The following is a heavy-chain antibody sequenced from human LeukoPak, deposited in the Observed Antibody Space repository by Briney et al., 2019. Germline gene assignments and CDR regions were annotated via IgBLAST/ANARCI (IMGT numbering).Heavy chain of an antibody. CDR1: GGSISSYY. CDR3: ARDLGPLGSSGYYYEYYYYGMDV. J-gene: IGHJ6*02. Sequence: SETLSLTCTVSGGSISSYYWSWIRQPPGKGLEWIGYIYYSGSTNYNPSLKSRVTISVDTSKNQFSLKLSSVTAADTAVYYCARDLGPLGSSGYYYEYYYYGMDVWGQGTTVTVSS. CDR2: IYYSGST. D-gene: IGHD3-22*01. V-gene: IGHV4-59*01.